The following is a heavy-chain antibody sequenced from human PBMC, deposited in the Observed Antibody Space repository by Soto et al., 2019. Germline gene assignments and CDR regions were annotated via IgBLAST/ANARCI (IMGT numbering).Heavy chain of an antibody. V-gene: IGHV1-18*01. CDR3: ARVAVVTPNYYYYYMDV. Sequence: ASVKVSCKASGYTFTSYGSSWVRHAPGQGLEWMGWISAYNGNTNYAQKLQGRVTMTTDTSTSTAYMELRSLRSDDTAVYYRARVAVVTPNYYYYYMDVWGKGTTVTVSS. CDR2: ISAYNGNT. CDR1: GYTFTSYG. J-gene: IGHJ6*03. D-gene: IGHD3-22*01.